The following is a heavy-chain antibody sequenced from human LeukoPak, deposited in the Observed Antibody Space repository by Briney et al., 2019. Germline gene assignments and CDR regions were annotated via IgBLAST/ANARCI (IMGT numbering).Heavy chain of an antibody. D-gene: IGHD3-22*01. CDR1: GGSISSSSYY. Sequence: ASETLSLTCTVSGGSISSSSYYWGWIRQPPGKGLEWIGSIYYSGSTYYNPSLKSRVTISVDTSKNQFSLKLSSVTAADTAVYYCASLSIDSSGYVRYWGQGTLVTVSS. CDR3: ASLSIDSSGYVRY. CDR2: IYYSGST. V-gene: IGHV4-39*01. J-gene: IGHJ4*02.